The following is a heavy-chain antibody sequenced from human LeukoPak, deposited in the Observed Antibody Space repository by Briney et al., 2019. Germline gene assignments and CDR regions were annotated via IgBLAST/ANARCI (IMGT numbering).Heavy chain of an antibody. V-gene: IGHV3-23*01. J-gene: IGHJ4*02. CDR1: GFTFSSYG. CDR3: AXXXXXXGXYYFXY. D-gene: IGHD3-10*01. Sequence: SLXXXCAASGFTFSSYGMSWVRQAPGKGLEWVSAISGSGGSTYYADSVKGRFTISRDNSKNTLYLQMNSLRAEDTAVYYXAXXXXXXGXYYFXYWGQGTLXTVSS. CDR2: ISGSGGST.